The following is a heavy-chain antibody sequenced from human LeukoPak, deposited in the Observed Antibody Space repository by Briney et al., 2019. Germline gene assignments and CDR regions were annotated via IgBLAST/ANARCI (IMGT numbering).Heavy chain of an antibody. Sequence: GGSLRLSCAASGFTFSSYGMHWVRQAPGKGLEWVAVISYDGSNKYYADSVKGRFTISRDNSKNTLYLQMNSLRAEDTAVYYCAEDRPRHYFVVVPAAAGAFDYWGQGTLVTVSS. CDR2: ISYDGSNK. D-gene: IGHD2-2*01. V-gene: IGHV3-30*18. CDR3: AEDRPRHYFVVVPAAAGAFDY. CDR1: GFTFSSYG. J-gene: IGHJ4*02.